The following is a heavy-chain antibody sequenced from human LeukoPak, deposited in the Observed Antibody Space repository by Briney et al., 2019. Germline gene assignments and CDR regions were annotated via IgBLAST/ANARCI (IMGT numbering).Heavy chain of an antibody. V-gene: IGHV4-34*01. D-gene: IGHD6-13*01. Sequence: SETLSLTCAVYGGSFSGYYWSWIRQPPGKGLEWIGEINHSGSTNYNPSLKSRVTISVDTSKNQFSLKLSSVTAADTAVYYCARAYSSWKKFDYWGQGTLVTVSS. CDR2: INHSGST. CDR3: ARAYSSWKKFDY. CDR1: GGSFSGYY. J-gene: IGHJ4*02.